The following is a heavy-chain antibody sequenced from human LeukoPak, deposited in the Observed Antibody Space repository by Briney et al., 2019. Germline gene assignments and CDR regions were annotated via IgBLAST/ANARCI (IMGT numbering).Heavy chain of an antibody. CDR1: GFTVSSNY. J-gene: IGHJ4*02. D-gene: IGHD2-2*01. Sequence: GGSLRLSCAASGFTVSSNYMSWVRQAPGKGLEWVSVIYSGGSTYYADSVKGRFTISRDNSKNTLYLQMSSLGAEDTAVYYCAKDWGMGDQLLRIDYWGQGTLVTVSS. CDR2: IYSGGST. V-gene: IGHV3-53*01. CDR3: AKDWGMGDQLLRIDY.